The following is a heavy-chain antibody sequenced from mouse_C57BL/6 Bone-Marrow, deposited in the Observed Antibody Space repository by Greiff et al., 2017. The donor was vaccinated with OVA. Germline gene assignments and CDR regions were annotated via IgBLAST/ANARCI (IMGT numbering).Heavy chain of an antibody. Sequence: LQQPGTELVKPGASVKLSCKASGYTFTSYWMHWVKQRPGQGLEWIGNINPSNGGTNYYEKFKGKATLTVDKSASTAYMQLRSLTSEASAVSMCASELGNRSCFDYWGQGTTLTVSA. CDR2: INPSNGGT. D-gene: IGHD2-14*01. CDR1: GYTFTSYW. J-gene: IGHJ2*01. CDR3: ASELGNRSCFDY. V-gene: IGHV1-53*01.